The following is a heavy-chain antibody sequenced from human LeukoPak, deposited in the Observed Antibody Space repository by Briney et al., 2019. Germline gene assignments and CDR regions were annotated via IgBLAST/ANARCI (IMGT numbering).Heavy chain of an antibody. J-gene: IGHJ3*02. D-gene: IGHD3-22*01. CDR3: ARLEYSASSAYPI. Sequence: GGSLRLSCAASRFTFNRYDMHWVRQAPGKGLESVAAISSNGGSTYYASSIKGRFTVSRDNSKNTMYLEMGNLRAEDMAVYFCARLEYSASSAYPIWGQGTLVTVSS. CDR2: ISSNGGST. CDR1: RFTFNRYD. V-gene: IGHV3-64*01.